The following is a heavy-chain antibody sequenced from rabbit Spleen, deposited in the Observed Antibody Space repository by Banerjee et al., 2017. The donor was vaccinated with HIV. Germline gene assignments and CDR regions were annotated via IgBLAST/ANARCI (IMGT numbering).Heavy chain of an antibody. CDR3: ARDYAGAMGYSYRYFSL. CDR2: IYSSWIENT. V-gene: IGHV1S45*01. CDR1: GFSFSSTDY. D-gene: IGHD4-2*01. J-gene: IGHJ4*01. Sequence: QEQLEESGGDLVKPGASLTLTCTASGFSFSSTDYMCWVRQAPVKGLEWITCIYSSWIENTYSASWAKGRFTISKTSSTTVTLQMTSLTAADTATYFCARDYAGAMGYSYRYFSLWGQGTLVTVS.